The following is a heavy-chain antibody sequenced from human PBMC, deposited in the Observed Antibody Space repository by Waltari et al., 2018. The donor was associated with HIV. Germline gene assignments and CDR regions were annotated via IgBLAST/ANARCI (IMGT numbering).Heavy chain of an antibody. D-gene: IGHD6-13*01. CDR3: ARAAGPRGYNYYGLDV. J-gene: IGHJ6*02. CDR1: RGSISSYY. CDR2: IHYSGTS. V-gene: IGHV4-59*01. Sequence: SRGSISSYYWSWIRQSPGKGLEWIGYIHYSGTSDYNPSLKSRVTISVDTSKNQFFLKLSSVTAADTAVYYCARAAGPRGYNYYGLDVWGQGTTVTVSS.